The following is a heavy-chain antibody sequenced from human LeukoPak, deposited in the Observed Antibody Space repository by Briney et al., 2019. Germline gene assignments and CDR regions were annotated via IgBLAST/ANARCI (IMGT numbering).Heavy chain of an antibody. J-gene: IGHJ6*02. CDR2: ISYDGSNK. D-gene: IGHD3-22*01. V-gene: IGHV3-30-3*01. Sequence: PGGSLRLSCAASGFTFSSYAMHWARQAPGKGLEWVAVISYDGSNKYYADSVKGRFTISRDNSKNTLYLQMNSLRAEDTAVYYCARFGYYYDSSGYPGGYGMDVWGQGTTVTVSS. CDR1: GFTFSSYA. CDR3: ARFGYYYDSSGYPGGYGMDV.